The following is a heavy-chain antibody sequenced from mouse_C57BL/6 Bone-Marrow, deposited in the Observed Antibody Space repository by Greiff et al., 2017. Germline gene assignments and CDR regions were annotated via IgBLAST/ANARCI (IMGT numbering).Heavy chain of an antibody. CDR1: GYTFTSYW. V-gene: IGHV1-7*01. CDR3: ARDAY. J-gene: IGHJ3*01. CDR2: INPSSGYT. Sequence: VKLQQSGAELAKPGASVKLSCKASGYTFTSYWMHWVKQRPGQGLEWSGYINPSSGYTKYNQKFKDKATWTADNSSSTAYMHLSSLTYEDAAVYYGARDAYWGQGTLVTVSA.